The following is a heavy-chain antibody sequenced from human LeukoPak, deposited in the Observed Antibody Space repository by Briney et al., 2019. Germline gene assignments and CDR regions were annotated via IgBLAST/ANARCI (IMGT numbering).Heavy chain of an antibody. Sequence: PGGSLRLSCAASGFSSNIYAMTWVRQAPGKGLEWVSTIGGSGGSTYYATSVKGRFTISRNNSKNTLFLQMNSLRAEDTAVYYCAKGQPDYIDYRYYFDSWGQGTLVTVSS. CDR2: IGGSGGST. D-gene: IGHD4-11*01. CDR1: GFSSNIYA. V-gene: IGHV3-23*01. J-gene: IGHJ4*02. CDR3: AKGQPDYIDYRYYFDS.